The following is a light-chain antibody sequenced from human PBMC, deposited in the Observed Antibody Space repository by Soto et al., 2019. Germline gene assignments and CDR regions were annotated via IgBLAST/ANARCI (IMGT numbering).Light chain of an antibody. Sequence: EIVMTQSPVTLSVSPGERATLSCRASQSINRNLAWYQQRPGQAPRLLISDASIRATGIPARFSGSGSGTEFTLTISSLQSEDFAVYYCKQYTSWSPFTFGGGTRVEIK. CDR3: KQYTSWSPFT. CDR2: DAS. V-gene: IGKV3-15*01. J-gene: IGKJ4*02. CDR1: QSINRN.